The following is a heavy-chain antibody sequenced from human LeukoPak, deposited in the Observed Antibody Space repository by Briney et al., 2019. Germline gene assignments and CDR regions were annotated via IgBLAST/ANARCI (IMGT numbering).Heavy chain of an antibody. CDR2: IYYSGST. CDR1: GGSISGSSYY. J-gene: IGHJ4*02. V-gene: IGHV4-39*02. Sequence: SETLSLTCTVSGGSISGSSYYWGWIRQPPGRGLEWIGSIYYSGSTYYNPSLKSRVTISVDTSKNQFSLKLNSVTATDTAVYYCARVFGVGGYSFDYWGQGTLVTVSS. D-gene: IGHD5-18*01. CDR3: ARVFGVGGYSFDY.